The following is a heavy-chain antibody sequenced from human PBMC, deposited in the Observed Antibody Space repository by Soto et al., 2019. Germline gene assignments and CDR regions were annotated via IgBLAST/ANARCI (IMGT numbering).Heavy chain of an antibody. J-gene: IGHJ4*02. Sequence: GGSLRLSCAASGFSFSTYWLSWIRQAPGKGLEWVDTIRQDGTVKHYVQSVNGRFSISRDNSNNTLYLQMNSLRAEDTAVYYCARDQDPGWGQGTLVTVSS. V-gene: IGHV3-7*01. CDR2: IRQDGTVK. CDR3: ARDQDPG. CDR1: GFSFSTYW.